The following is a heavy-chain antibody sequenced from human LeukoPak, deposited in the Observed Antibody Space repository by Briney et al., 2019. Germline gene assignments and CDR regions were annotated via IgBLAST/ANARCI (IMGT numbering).Heavy chain of an antibody. CDR3: ARQTALQLRGIYRYTGDTLDY. CDR1: GGSISSYY. Sequence: SETLSLTCTVSGGSISSYYWSWIRQPPGKGLEWIGYIYYSGSTNYNPSLKSRVAISVDTSKNQLSLKLSSVTAADTAVYYCARQTALQLRGIYRYTGDTLDYWGQGTLVTVSS. D-gene: IGHD3-16*02. CDR2: IYYSGST. J-gene: IGHJ4*02. V-gene: IGHV4-59*08.